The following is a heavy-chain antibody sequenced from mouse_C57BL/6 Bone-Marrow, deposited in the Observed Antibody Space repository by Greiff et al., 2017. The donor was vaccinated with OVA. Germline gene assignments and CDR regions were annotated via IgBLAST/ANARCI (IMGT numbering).Heavy chain of an antibody. J-gene: IGHJ2*01. V-gene: IGHV1-55*01. D-gene: IGHD1-1*01. CDR2: IYPGSGST. CDR1: GYTFTSYW. Sequence: QVQLKQPGAELVKPGASVKMSCKASGYTFTSYWLTWVQQRPGQGLEWIGDIYPGSGSTNYNEKFKSKATLPVDTSSSTAYMQLSSLTSDDSSVYYCARVTTVVAPYYFDYWSQGTTLTVSS. CDR3: ARVTTVVAPYYFDY.